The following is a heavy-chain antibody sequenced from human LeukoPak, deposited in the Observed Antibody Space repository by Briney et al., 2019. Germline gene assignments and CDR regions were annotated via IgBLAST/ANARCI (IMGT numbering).Heavy chain of an antibody. Sequence: PSETLSLTXTVSGGSIGSHYWSWIRQSPGKGLEWLGYIYYSGSTNYNPSLKSRVTISVDTSKNQFSLKLSSVTAADTAVYYCARGYSGSYYGVDYWGQGTLVTVSS. J-gene: IGHJ4*02. V-gene: IGHV4-59*11. D-gene: IGHD1-26*01. CDR3: ARGYSGSYYGVDY. CDR2: IYYSGST. CDR1: GGSIGSHY.